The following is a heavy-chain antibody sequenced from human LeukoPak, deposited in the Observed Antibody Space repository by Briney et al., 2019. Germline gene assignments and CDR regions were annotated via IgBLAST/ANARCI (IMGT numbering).Heavy chain of an antibody. Sequence: PGGSLRLSCAASGFTFSSYGMHWVRQAPGKGLEWVAVISYDGSNKYYADSVKGRFTISRDNSKNTLYLQMNSLRAEDTAAYYCAKDLSSHYYDSPFQHWGQGTLVTVSS. CDR1: GFTFSSYG. V-gene: IGHV3-30*18. CDR3: AKDLSSHYYDSPFQH. D-gene: IGHD3-22*01. J-gene: IGHJ1*01. CDR2: ISYDGSNK.